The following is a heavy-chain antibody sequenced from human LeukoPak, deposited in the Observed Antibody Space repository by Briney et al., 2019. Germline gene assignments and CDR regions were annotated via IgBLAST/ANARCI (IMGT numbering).Heavy chain of an antibody. CDR3: ARGAHYYDSSGYLGY. J-gene: IGHJ4*02. D-gene: IGHD3-22*01. V-gene: IGHV4-34*01. CDR1: GGSFSGYY. CDR2: INHSGST. Sequence: PSETLSLTCAVYGGSFSGYYWGWIRQPPGKGREWIGEINHSGSTNYNPPFKSRATISVDTPRNQFSLNLSAVTAADTAVYYCARGAHYYDSSGYLGYWGQGTLVAVSS.